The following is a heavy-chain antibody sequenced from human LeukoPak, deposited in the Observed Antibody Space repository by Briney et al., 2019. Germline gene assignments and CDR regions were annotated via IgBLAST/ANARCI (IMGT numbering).Heavy chain of an antibody. Sequence: PGGSLRLSCAASGFTFSSFGMHWVRQTPGKGLEWVAVIWSDGNNRYYPDSVKGRFTVSRDNSKSTLYLQMNNLRAEDTAVYYCAREKKCSGGSCYGDAFDIWGQGTMVTVSS. D-gene: IGHD2-15*01. CDR3: AREKKCSGGSCYGDAFDI. CDR2: IWSDGNNR. J-gene: IGHJ3*02. CDR1: GFTFSSFG. V-gene: IGHV3-33*01.